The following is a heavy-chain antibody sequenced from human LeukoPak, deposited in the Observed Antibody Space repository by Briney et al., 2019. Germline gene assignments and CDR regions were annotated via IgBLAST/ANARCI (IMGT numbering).Heavy chain of an antibody. V-gene: IGHV1-46*01. Sequence: ASVKVSCKASGYTFTSYYMHWVRQAPEQGLEWMGIINPSGGSTSYAQKFQGRVTMTRDTSTSTVYMELSSLRSDDTAVYYCARGGINVLLWFGELEVHAFDIWGQGTMVTVSS. D-gene: IGHD3-10*01. J-gene: IGHJ3*02. CDR3: ARGGINVLLWFGELEVHAFDI. CDR1: GYTFTSYY. CDR2: INPSGGST.